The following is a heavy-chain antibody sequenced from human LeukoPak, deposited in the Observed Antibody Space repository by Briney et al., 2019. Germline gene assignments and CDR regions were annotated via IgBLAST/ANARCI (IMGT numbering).Heavy chain of an antibody. CDR3: ARGRYGWLPFDY. Sequence: SETLSLTCTVSGGSISSYYWSWIRQPAGKGLEWIGRIYTSGSTNYNPSLKSRVTISVDTSKNQFTLKLSSVTAADTAVYYCARGRYGWLPFDYWGQGTLVTVSS. D-gene: IGHD3-16*01. CDR1: GGSISSYY. CDR2: IYTSGST. J-gene: IGHJ4*02. V-gene: IGHV4-4*07.